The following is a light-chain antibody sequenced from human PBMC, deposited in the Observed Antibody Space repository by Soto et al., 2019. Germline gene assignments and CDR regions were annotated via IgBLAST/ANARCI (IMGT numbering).Light chain of an antibody. V-gene: IGKV3-11*01. CDR2: DAS. Sequence: EIVLTQSPATLSLSPGERATLSCRASQSVSSYLAWYQQKPGQAPRLLIYDASNRATGIPARFSGSGSGTHSTLTISSLEPEDCSVYYCQQRSNWPPYTFGQGTKLEIK. J-gene: IGKJ2*01. CDR1: QSVSSY. CDR3: QQRSNWPPYT.